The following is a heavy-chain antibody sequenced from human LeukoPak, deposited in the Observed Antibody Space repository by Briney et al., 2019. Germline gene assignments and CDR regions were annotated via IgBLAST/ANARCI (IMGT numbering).Heavy chain of an antibody. CDR3: ARFGSSSNDHGDGLVLY. CDR2: IYPGDSDT. CDR1: GYSFTSYW. D-gene: IGHD4-17*01. J-gene: IGHJ4*02. V-gene: IGHV5-51*01. Sequence: GESLKISCKGSGYSFTSYWICWVRQMPGKGLEWMGIIYPGDSDTRYSPSFQGQVTISADKSISTAYLQWSSLKASDTAMYYCARFGSSSNDHGDGLVLYWGQGTLVTVSS.